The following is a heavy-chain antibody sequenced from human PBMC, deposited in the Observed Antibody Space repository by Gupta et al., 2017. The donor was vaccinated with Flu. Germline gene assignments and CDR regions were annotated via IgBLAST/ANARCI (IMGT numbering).Heavy chain of an antibody. V-gene: IGHV3-33*01. Sequence: VRQAPGKGLEWVAVIWSDGHNKFYANSVKGRFTFSRDNSKNTLSLQMNSLRAEDTARYDCVRERGPFDAFDIWGQGTMVTVSS. J-gene: IGHJ3*02. CDR3: VRERGPFDAFDI. CDR2: IWSDGHNK.